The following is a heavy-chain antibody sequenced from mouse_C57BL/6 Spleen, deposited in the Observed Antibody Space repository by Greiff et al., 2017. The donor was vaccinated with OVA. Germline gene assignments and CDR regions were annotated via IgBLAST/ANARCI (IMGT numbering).Heavy chain of an antibody. Sequence: EVQLVESGEGLVKPGGSLKLSCAASGFTFSSYAMSWVRQTPEKRLEWVAYISSGGDYTNYADNVKGRFTISRDNAMNTLYLQMSSLKSEDTAMYYCTREGVTPYAMDYWGQGTSVTVSS. CDR2: ISSGGDYT. CDR1: GFTFSSYA. CDR3: TREGVTPYAMDY. J-gene: IGHJ4*01. V-gene: IGHV5-9-1*02. D-gene: IGHD2-2*01.